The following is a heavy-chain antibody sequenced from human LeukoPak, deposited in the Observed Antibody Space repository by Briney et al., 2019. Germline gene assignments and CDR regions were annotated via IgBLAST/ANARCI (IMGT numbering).Heavy chain of an antibody. Sequence: GGSLRLSCAASGFTFSSYGMQWFRQAPDKGLEWVAAISNDGSNKYYADSVKGRFTISRDNSKNTLYLQMNSLRAEDAAVYYCAKVDIVATIDAGRLVDYWGQGTLVTVSS. CDR2: ISNDGSNK. D-gene: IGHD5-12*01. CDR1: GFTFSSYG. J-gene: IGHJ4*02. V-gene: IGHV3-30*18. CDR3: AKVDIVATIDAGRLVDY.